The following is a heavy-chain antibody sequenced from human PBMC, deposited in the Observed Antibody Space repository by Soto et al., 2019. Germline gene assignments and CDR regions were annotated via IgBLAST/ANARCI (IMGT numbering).Heavy chain of an antibody. D-gene: IGHD3-10*01. CDR1: GFTFSSYA. CDR2: ISGSGGST. CDR3: AKESYGSGSYSCFDY. J-gene: IGHJ4*02. V-gene: IGHV3-23*01. Sequence: PGGSLRLSCAASGFTFSSYAMSWVRQAPGKGLEWVSAISGSGGSTYYADSVKGRFTISRDNSKNTLYLQMNSLRAEDMAVYYCAKESYGSGSYSCFDYWGQGTLVTVSS.